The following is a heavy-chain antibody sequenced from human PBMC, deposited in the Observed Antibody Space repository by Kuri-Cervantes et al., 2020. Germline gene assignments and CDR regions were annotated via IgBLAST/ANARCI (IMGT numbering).Heavy chain of an antibody. Sequence: SETLSPTCAVYGGSFSGYYWSWIRQPPGKGLEWIGEINHSGSTNYNPSLKSRVTISVDTSKNQLSLKLSSVTAADTAVYYCGCMVRGVETRGWFDPWGQGTLVTVSS. CDR2: INHSGST. CDR1: GGSFSGYY. V-gene: IGHV4-34*01. D-gene: IGHD3-10*01. CDR3: GCMVRGVETRGWFDP. J-gene: IGHJ5*02.